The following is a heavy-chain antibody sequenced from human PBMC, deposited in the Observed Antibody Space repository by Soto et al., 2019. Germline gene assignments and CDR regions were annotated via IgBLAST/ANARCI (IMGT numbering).Heavy chain of an antibody. Sequence: TSETLSLTCTVSGGSVSGYYWSWIRQPPGKGLEWIGYIYYTGTTIYSPSLDRRVTLSVDTAKDQVSLKLTSVTPADTAVYYCARHPTIARFENGLDVWGQGTMVTVS. V-gene: IGHV4-59*08. D-gene: IGHD1-1*01. CDR3: ARHPTIARFENGLDV. J-gene: IGHJ6*02. CDR1: GGSVSGYY. CDR2: IYYTGTT.